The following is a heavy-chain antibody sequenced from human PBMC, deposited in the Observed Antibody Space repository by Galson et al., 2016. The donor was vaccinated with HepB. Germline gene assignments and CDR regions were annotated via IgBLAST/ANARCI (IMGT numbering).Heavy chain of an antibody. CDR3: ARWAYQSGNYRALDY. J-gene: IGHJ4*02. CDR2: INGNGGST. V-gene: IGHV3-23*01. Sequence: SLRLSCAASGVTVSNNYMSWVRQAPGKGPEWVSAINGNGGSTYYTDSVKGRFTISRDNSKNTLYLQMNSLRAEDTAVYSCARWAYQSGNYRALDYWGQGTLVTVSS. D-gene: IGHD3-16*02. CDR1: GVTVSNNY.